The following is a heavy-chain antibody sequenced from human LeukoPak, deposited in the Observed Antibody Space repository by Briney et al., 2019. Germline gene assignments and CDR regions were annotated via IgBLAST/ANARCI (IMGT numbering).Heavy chain of an antibody. V-gene: IGHV3-38-3*01. Sequence: GGSLRLSCAASGFTIGPYAMYWVRQAPGKGLEWVSSISGGSTYYADSRKGRFTISRDNSKNTLHLQMNSLRAEDTAVYYCKKEVYNWNDFATDWFDPWGQGTLVTVSS. CDR3: KKEVYNWNDFATDWFDP. J-gene: IGHJ5*02. CDR2: ISGGST. D-gene: IGHD1-20*01. CDR1: GFTIGPYA.